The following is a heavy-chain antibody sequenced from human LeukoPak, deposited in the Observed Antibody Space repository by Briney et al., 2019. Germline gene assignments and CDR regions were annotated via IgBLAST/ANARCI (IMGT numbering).Heavy chain of an antibody. D-gene: IGHD1-26*01. CDR2: IHPSGSP. Sequence: PSETLSLSCGVYGGSFGGYYLTWIRQPPGKGLEWIGEIHPSGSPNYNPSLKSRVTISVDTSKNQFSLKLSSVTAADTAVYYCARDRLSSGSYYGTLMSGFDYWGQGTLVTVSS. J-gene: IGHJ4*02. CDR1: GGSFGGYY. V-gene: IGHV4-34*01. CDR3: ARDRLSSGSYYGTLMSGFDY.